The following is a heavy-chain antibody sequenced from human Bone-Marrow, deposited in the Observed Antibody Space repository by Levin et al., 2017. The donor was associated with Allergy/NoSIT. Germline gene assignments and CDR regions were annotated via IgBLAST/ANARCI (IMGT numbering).Heavy chain of an antibody. J-gene: IGHJ4*02. CDR2: LNTYNGNT. V-gene: IGHV1-18*01. Sequence: ASVKVSCKASGYTFTDFGIKWVRQAPGHGLEWMGWLNTYNGNTNYVPKLRGRVTMTTDTSTSTAYMELINLRSDDTAVYFCARAAHGDYGDHWGQGTLVTVSS. D-gene: IGHD4-17*01. CDR1: GYTFTDFG. CDR3: ARAAHGDYGDH.